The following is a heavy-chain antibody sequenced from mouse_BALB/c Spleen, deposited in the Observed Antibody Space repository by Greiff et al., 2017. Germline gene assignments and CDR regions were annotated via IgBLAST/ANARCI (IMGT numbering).Heavy chain of an antibody. J-gene: IGHJ3*01. CDR2: ISYSGST. CDR3: ARKDGYDVPFAY. CDR1: GDSITSGY. V-gene: IGHV3-8*02. D-gene: IGHD2-2*01. Sequence: EVHLVESGPSLVKPSQTLSLTCSVTGDSITSGYWNWIRKFPGNKLEYMGYISYSGSTYYNPSLKSRISITRDTSKNQYYLQLNSVTTEDTATYYCARKDGYDVPFAYWGQGTLVTVSA.